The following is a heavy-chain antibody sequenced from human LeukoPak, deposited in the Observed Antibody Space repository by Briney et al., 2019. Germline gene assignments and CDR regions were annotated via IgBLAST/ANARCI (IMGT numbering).Heavy chain of an antibody. CDR3: ARGGYYGSGNDFRFDP. J-gene: IGHJ5*02. CDR1: GGSFSSYF. Sequence: SETLSLTCSLSGGSFSSYFWSWVRQPAGKGLEWIGRIYPSGNTNYNPSLKSRVTISVDTSKNQFSLKLSSVTAADTAIYYCARGGYYGSGNDFRFDPWGQGTLVTVSS. V-gene: IGHV4-4*07. D-gene: IGHD3-10*01. CDR2: IYPSGNT.